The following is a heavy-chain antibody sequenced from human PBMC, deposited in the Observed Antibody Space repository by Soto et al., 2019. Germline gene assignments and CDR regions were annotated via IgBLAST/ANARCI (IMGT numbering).Heavy chain of an antibody. CDR3: ASVQPTGYNYGHDAFDI. Sequence: SETLSLTCTVSGGSISSYYWSWIRQPPGKGLEWIGYIYYSGSTNYNPSLKSRVTISVDTSKNQFSLKLSSVTAADTAVYYCASVQPTGYNYGHDAFDIWGQGTMVTVS. D-gene: IGHD5-18*01. V-gene: IGHV4-59*01. CDR2: IYYSGST. CDR1: GGSISSYY. J-gene: IGHJ3*02.